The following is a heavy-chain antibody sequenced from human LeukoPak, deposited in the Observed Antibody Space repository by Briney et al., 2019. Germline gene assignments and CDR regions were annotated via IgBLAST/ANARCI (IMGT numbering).Heavy chain of an antibody. Sequence: ASVKVSCKGSGYTFTSYYLHWVRRAPGQGLEWMGIINPSGASTGYAQKFQGRVTMTWDTSTTTVYMELSSLRSEDTAVYYCARFSSNCYSSFDYWGQGTLVTVSS. D-gene: IGHD6-13*01. V-gene: IGHV1-46*01. CDR1: GYTFTSYY. CDR3: ARFSSNCYSSFDY. J-gene: IGHJ4*02. CDR2: INPSGAST.